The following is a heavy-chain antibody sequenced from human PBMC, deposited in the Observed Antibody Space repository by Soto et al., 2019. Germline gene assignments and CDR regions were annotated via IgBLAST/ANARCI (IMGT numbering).Heavy chain of an antibody. D-gene: IGHD5-12*01. CDR1: GFTFSSYA. J-gene: IGHJ4*02. CDR3: AKDLEMATITFDY. CDR2: ISGSGGST. Sequence: EVPLLESGGGLVQPGGSLRLSCAASGFTFSSYAMSWVRQAPGKGLEWVSAISGSGGSTYYADSVKGRFTISRDNSKNTLYLQMNSLRAEDTAVYYCAKDLEMATITFDYWGQGTLVTVSS. V-gene: IGHV3-23*01.